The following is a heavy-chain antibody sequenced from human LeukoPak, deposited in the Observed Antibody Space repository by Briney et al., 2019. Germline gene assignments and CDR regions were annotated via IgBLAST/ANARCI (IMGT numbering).Heavy chain of an antibody. CDR3: AGEGHSSSWTTYYYYMDV. V-gene: IGHV1-18*01. J-gene: IGHJ6*03. Sequence: GASVKVSCKASGYTFTSYGISWVRQAPGQGLEWMGWISAYNGNTNYAQKLQGRVTMTTDTSTSTAYMELRSLRSDDTAVYYCAGEGHSSSWTTYYYYMDVWGKGTTVTVSS. CDR1: GYTFTSYG. D-gene: IGHD6-13*01. CDR2: ISAYNGNT.